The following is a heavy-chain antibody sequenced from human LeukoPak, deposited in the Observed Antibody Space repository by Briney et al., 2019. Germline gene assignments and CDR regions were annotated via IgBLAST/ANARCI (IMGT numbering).Heavy chain of an antibody. CDR1: GYTFTGHY. V-gene: IGHV1-46*01. J-gene: IGHJ4*02. Sequence: ASVKVSFKASGYTFTGHYMHWVRPAPGQGLEWMGIINPSGVSTSYAQKFQGRVTMTRDTSTSTVYMKLSSLRSEDTAVYYCARDRGLAVAAATLGYSGAFDYWGQGTLVAVSS. CDR3: ARDRGLAVAAATLGYSGAFDY. D-gene: IGHD6-19*01. CDR2: INPSGVST.